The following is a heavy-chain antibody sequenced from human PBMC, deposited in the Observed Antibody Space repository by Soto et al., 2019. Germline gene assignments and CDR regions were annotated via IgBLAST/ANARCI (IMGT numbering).Heavy chain of an antibody. J-gene: IGHJ5*02. D-gene: IGHD1-7*01. CDR1: GGSFSGYY. V-gene: IGHV4-34*01. Sequence: PSETLSLTCAVYGGSFSGYYLSWIRQPPGKGLEWIGEINHSGSTNYNPSLKSRVTISVDTSKNQFSLKLSSVTAADTAVYYCARGSITGTKRPNWFDPWGQGTLVTVSS. CDR3: ARGSITGTKRPNWFDP. CDR2: INHSGST.